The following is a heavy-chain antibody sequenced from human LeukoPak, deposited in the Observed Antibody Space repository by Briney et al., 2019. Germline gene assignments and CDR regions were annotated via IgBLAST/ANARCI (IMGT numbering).Heavy chain of an antibody. CDR2: ISYDGSNK. CDR3: ARARGDIVVVQLDY. J-gene: IGHJ4*02. Sequence: GGSLRLSCAASGFTFSSYAMHWVRQAPGKGLEWVAVISYDGSNKYYADSVKGRFTISRDNSKNTLYLQMNSLRAEDTAVYYCARARGDIVVVQLDYWGQGTLVTVSS. D-gene: IGHD2-2*01. V-gene: IGHV3-30-3*01. CDR1: GFTFSSYA.